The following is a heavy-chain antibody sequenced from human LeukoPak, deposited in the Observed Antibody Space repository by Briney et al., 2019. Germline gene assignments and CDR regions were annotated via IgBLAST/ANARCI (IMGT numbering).Heavy chain of an antibody. CDR2: ISSSGSTI. D-gene: IGHD3-16*01. J-gene: IGHJ6*03. CDR3: ARDFHVPSYYYYMDV. CDR1: GFTFSDYY. Sequence: GGSLRLSCAASGFTFSDYYMSWIRQAPGKGLEWVSYISSSGSTIYYADSVKGRFTISRDNAKNSLYLQMNSLRAEDTAVYYYARDFHVPSYYYYMDVWGKGTTVTVSS. V-gene: IGHV3-11*04.